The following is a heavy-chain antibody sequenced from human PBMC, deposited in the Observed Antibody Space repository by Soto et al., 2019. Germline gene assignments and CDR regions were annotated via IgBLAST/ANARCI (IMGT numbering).Heavy chain of an antibody. V-gene: IGHV1-8*01. D-gene: IGHD6-19*01. CDR1: GYTFTSCD. Sequence: ASVKVSCKASGYTFTSCDINWVRQATGQGLEWMGWMNPNSGNTGYAQKFQGRVTMTRNTSISTAYMELSSLKASDTAMYYCVRRAIWGAGDIAVAGTNYYYGMDVWGQGTTVTVSS. J-gene: IGHJ6*02. CDR3: VRRAIWGAGDIAVAGTNYYYGMDV. CDR2: MNPNSGNT.